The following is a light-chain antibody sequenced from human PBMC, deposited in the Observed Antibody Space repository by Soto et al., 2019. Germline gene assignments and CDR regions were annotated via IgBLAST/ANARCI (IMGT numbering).Light chain of an antibody. CDR2: DNN. CDR3: GTWDSSMSAGPYV. CDR1: SSNIGNNY. Sequence: VLTQPPSVSAAPGQKVTISCSGSSSNIGNNYVSWYQQLPGTAPKLLIYDNNKRPSGIPDRFSGSKSGTSATLGITGLQTGDEADYYCGTWDSSMSAGPYVFGTGTKVTVL. J-gene: IGLJ1*01. V-gene: IGLV1-51*01.